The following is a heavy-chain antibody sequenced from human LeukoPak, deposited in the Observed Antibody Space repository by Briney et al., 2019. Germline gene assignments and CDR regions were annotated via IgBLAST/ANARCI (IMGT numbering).Heavy chain of an antibody. Sequence: SETLSLTCTVSGGSISNYYWTWIRQPPGKGLEWIGFISYSGNTNYNPSLKSRVTISLDTSKNQFSLKLISVTAADTAVYYCARGVGSGYTDYWGQGALVTVSS. J-gene: IGHJ4*02. CDR3: ARGVGSGYTDY. V-gene: IGHV4-59*01. CDR2: ISYSGNT. D-gene: IGHD3-22*01. CDR1: GGSISNYY.